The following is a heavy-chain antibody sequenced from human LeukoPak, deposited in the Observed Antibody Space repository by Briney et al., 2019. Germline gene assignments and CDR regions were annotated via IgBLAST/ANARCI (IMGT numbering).Heavy chain of an antibody. CDR2: IIPIFGTA. V-gene: IGHV1-69*13. Sequence: SVKVSCKASGGTFSSYAISWVRQAPGQGLEWMGGIIPIFGTANYAQKFQGRVTITAGESTSTAYMELSSLRSEDTAVYYCARGAGDYWYFDLWGRGTLVTVSS. CDR3: ARGAGDYWYFDL. D-gene: IGHD4-17*01. J-gene: IGHJ2*01. CDR1: GGTFSSYA.